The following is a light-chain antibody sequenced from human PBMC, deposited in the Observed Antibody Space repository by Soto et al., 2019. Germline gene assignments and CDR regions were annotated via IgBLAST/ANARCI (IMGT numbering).Light chain of an antibody. CDR2: RNN. CDR1: SSNIGSNY. V-gene: IGLV1-47*01. Sequence: QSVLTQPPSASGTPGQRVTISCSGSSSNIGSNYVYWYQQLPGTAPKLLIYRNNQRPSGVPDRFSGSKSGTSASLAISGLRSEDEADYYCAACDDSLTPLWVFGGGTKLTVL. CDR3: AACDDSLTPLWV. J-gene: IGLJ3*02.